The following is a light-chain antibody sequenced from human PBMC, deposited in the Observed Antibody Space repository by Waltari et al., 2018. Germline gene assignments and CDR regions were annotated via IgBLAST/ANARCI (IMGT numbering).Light chain of an antibody. CDR2: GAS. Sequence: EIVLTQSPGNLSLSPGERATLSCRASQSVTNTYLAWYRQSPGLAPRLLIYGASSRATGIPDRFSGSGSGTDFILTISRLEPEDFAVYYCQQYGSSPWTFGQGTKVEL. J-gene: IGKJ1*01. V-gene: IGKV3-20*01. CDR1: QSVTNTY. CDR3: QQYGSSPWT.